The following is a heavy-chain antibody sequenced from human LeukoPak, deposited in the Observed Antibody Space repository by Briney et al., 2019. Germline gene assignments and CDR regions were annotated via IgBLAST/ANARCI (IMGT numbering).Heavy chain of an antibody. V-gene: IGHV4-34*01. CDR1: GGSFSGYY. J-gene: IGHJ4*02. CDR2: INHSGST. Sequence: PSETLSLTCAVYGGSFSGYYWSWIRQPPGKGLEWIGEINHSGSTNYNPSLKSRVTISVDTSKNQFSLKLSSVTAADTAVYYCARASRTYSRSRYGVTPGYYFDYWGQATLVTVPS. D-gene: IGHD6-13*01. CDR3: ARASRTYSRSRYGVTPGYYFDY.